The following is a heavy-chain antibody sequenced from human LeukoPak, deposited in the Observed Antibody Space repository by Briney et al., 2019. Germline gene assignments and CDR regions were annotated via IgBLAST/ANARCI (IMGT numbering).Heavy chain of an antibody. V-gene: IGHV3-23*01. J-gene: IGHJ4*02. CDR3: AKWGDYDVLTGYYVSDY. D-gene: IGHD3-9*01. CDR2: ITGSGGNT. Sequence: PGGSLRLSCAASGFTFSNYAMSWVRQAPGKGLEWVPAITGSGGNTYYADSVKGRFTISGDNSKNTVFLQMNSLRAEDTAVYYCAKWGDYDVLTGYYVSDYWGQGTLVTVSS. CDR1: GFTFSNYA.